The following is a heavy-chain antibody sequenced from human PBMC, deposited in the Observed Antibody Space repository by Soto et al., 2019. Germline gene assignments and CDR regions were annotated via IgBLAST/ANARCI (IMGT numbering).Heavy chain of an antibody. D-gene: IGHD5-18*01. CDR2: ITGSGGST. CDR1: GFTFSSYS. Sequence: PGGSLRLSCAASGFTFSSYSMSWVRQAPGKGLEWVSAITGSGGSTYYADSVKGRFTISRDNSKNTLYLQMNSLRAEDTAVYYCAKEGDLIGYHYGSCFDYWGQGTLVTVSS. J-gene: IGHJ4*02. V-gene: IGHV3-23*01. CDR3: AKEGDLIGYHYGSCFDY.